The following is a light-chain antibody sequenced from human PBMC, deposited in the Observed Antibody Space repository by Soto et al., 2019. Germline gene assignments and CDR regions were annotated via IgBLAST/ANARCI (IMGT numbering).Light chain of an antibody. Sequence: EIVLTQSPATLSLSPGERATLSCRASQSVSSYLAWYQQKPGQAPRLLIYDASNRATGIPARFSGSGSGTDFTLTISSLEPEDLAVYYCQQRSNWPRATFGQGTKVEIK. CDR3: QQRSNWPRAT. CDR1: QSVSSY. V-gene: IGKV3-11*01. J-gene: IGKJ1*01. CDR2: DAS.